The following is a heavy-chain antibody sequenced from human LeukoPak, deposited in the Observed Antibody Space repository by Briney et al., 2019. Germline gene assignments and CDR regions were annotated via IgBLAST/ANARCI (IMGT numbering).Heavy chain of an antibody. CDR1: GYTCTIYG. Sequence: SVKFSCKASGYTCTIYGISWVRHCPGQGLEWMGWTSAYNGNTNYAQKLQGRVTMTTDTSTSTAYMELRSLRSDDTAVYYCARRGNWNSDYWGQGTLVTVSS. J-gene: IGHJ4*02. CDR2: TSAYNGNT. V-gene: IGHV1-18*01. D-gene: IGHD1-7*01. CDR3: ARRGNWNSDY.